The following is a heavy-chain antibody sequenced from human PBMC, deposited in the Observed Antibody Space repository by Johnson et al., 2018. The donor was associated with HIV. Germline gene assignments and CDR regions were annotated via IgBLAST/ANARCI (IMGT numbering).Heavy chain of an antibody. CDR2: ISSDTTTM. Sequence: QEQLVESGGGLVKPGGSLRLSCAASGFTFSNFYMSWIRQAPGKGLEWVAYISSDTTTMYYSDSVKGRFTISRDNAKNSLYLQMDSLRAEDAAVYFCVRVVVVIAIGGTDAFDSWGQGTMVTVSS. D-gene: IGHD2-21*01. CDR1: GFTFSNFY. CDR3: VRVVVVIAIGGTDAFDS. J-gene: IGHJ3*02. V-gene: IGHV3-11*04.